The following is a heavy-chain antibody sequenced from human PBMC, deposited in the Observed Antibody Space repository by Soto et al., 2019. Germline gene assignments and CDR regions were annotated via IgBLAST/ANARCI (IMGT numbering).Heavy chain of an antibody. CDR3: AKVFVGIAAAPIDY. J-gene: IGHJ4*02. D-gene: IGHD6-13*01. CDR1: GYTFTAYY. Sequence: VASVKASCKASGYTFTAYYIHWVRQAPGQGLEWMGWISPNSGVTNYVQKFQGRVTMTRDTSISTAYMELISLRSDDTAVYYCAKVFVGIAAAPIDYWGQGTLVTVSS. CDR2: ISPNSGVT. V-gene: IGHV1-2*02.